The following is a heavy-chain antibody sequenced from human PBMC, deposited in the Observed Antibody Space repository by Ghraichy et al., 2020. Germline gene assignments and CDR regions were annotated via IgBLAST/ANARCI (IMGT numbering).Heavy chain of an antibody. V-gene: IGHV4-31*03. D-gene: IGHD2-21*02. CDR3: ARDNGVVTALEY. CDR1: GGSISGGYHY. J-gene: IGHJ4*02. Sequence: SETLSLTCTVSGGSISGGYHYWSWIRHHPGKGLEWIGYIYDSGSTYYNPSLQSRVTISIDTSKNQFSLKLSSVTAADTAVYYCARDNGVVTALEYWGQGTLVTVSS. CDR2: IYDSGST.